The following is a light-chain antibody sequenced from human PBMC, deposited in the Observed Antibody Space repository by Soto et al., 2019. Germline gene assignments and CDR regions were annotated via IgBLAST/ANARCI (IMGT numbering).Light chain of an antibody. J-gene: IGKJ4*02. V-gene: IGKV3-15*01. Sequence: EIVLTQSPGTISLSPGERANLSSRASQSVSNKYLAWYQQKPGQAPRLLIYGASTRATGIPARFSGSGSGTEFTLTISSLQSEDFAVYYCQQYNNWPLTFGEGTKVDIK. CDR3: QQYNNWPLT. CDR1: QSVSNKY. CDR2: GAS.